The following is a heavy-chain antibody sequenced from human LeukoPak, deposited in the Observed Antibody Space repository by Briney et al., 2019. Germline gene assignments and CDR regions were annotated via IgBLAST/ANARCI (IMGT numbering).Heavy chain of an antibody. CDR3: ARGLRGIAAAGLPFFDY. Sequence: SETLSLTCAVYGGSFSGYYWSWIRQPPGKGLEWIGEINHSGSTNYNPSLKSRDTISVDTSKNQFSLKLSSVTAADTAVYYCARGLRGIAAAGLPFFDYWGQGTLVTVSS. CDR2: INHSGST. D-gene: IGHD6-13*01. V-gene: IGHV4-34*01. J-gene: IGHJ4*02. CDR1: GGSFSGYY.